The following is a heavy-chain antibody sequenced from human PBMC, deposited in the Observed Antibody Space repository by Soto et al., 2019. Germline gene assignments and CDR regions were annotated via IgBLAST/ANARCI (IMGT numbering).Heavy chain of an antibody. Sequence: SETLSLTCTFSVGSISSGGYYWSWIRQHPGKGLEWIGYIYYSGSTYYNPSLKSRVTISVDTSKNQFSLKLSSVTAADTAVYYCARDRGSSLSYGMDVWGQGTTVSVS. CDR3: ARDRGSSLSYGMDV. CDR1: VGSISSGGYY. J-gene: IGHJ6*01. D-gene: IGHD6-13*01. V-gene: IGHV4-31*03. CDR2: IYYSGST.